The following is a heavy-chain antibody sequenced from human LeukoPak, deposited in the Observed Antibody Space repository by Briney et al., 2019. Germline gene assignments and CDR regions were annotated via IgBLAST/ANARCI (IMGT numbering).Heavy chain of an antibody. D-gene: IGHD3-10*01. CDR1: GYTFTNYG. Sequence: GASVKVSCKASGYTFTNYGITWVRQAPGQGLEWMGWISVYNGNTNYAQKLQGRVTMTTDTSTSTAYMELRSLRSDDTAVYYCARESSGILWFGEQIRRFDYWGQGTLVTVSS. CDR3: ARESSGILWFGEQIRRFDY. CDR2: ISVYNGNT. V-gene: IGHV1-18*01. J-gene: IGHJ4*02.